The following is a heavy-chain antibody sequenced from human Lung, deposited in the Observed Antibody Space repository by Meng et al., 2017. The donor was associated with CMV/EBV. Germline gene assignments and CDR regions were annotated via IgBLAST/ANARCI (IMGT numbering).Heavy chain of an antibody. Sequence: ESLKISCAASGFTFSTYAIHWVRQAPGKGLEWLAAISTTGGVTYSADSVKGRFTITRDNSKNTLYMQMNSLRAEDTAVYYCVRIVGGSTRHWFDPWGQGTLVTVSS. CDR3: VRIVGGSTRHWFDP. D-gene: IGHD5-24*01. CDR2: ISTTGGVT. V-gene: IGHV3-23*01. CDR1: GFTFSTYA. J-gene: IGHJ5*02.